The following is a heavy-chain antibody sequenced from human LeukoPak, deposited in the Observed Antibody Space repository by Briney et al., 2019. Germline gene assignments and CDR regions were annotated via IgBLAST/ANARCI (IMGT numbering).Heavy chain of an antibody. D-gene: IGHD3-22*01. CDR2: ISYDGSNK. CDR1: GFTFSNYW. J-gene: IGHJ3*02. CDR3: AKCVTIVVVNDAFDI. Sequence: GGSLRLSCAASGFTFSNYWMSWVRQAPGKGLEWVAVISYDGSNKYYADSVKGRFTISRDNSKNTLYLQMNSLRAEDTAVYYCAKCVTIVVVNDAFDIWGQGTMVTVSS. V-gene: IGHV3-30*18.